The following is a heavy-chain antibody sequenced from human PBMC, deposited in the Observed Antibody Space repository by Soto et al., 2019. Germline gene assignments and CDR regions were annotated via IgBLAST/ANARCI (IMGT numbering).Heavy chain of an antibody. D-gene: IGHD3-22*01. Sequence: SETLSLTCTVSGGSISSYYWSWIRQPPGKGLEWIGYIYYSGSTNYNPSLKSRVTISVDTSKNQFSLKLSPVTAADTAVYYCARDHIYYDSSGYYYVGFDYWGQGTLVTVSS. CDR1: GGSISSYY. J-gene: IGHJ4*02. CDR2: IYYSGST. V-gene: IGHV4-59*01. CDR3: ARDHIYYDSSGYYYVGFDY.